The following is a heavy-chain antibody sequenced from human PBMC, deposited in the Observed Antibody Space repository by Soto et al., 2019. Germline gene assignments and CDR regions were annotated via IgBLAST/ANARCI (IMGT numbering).Heavy chain of an antibody. CDR3: ARVVDCFDT. J-gene: IGHJ5*02. V-gene: IGHV1-69*13. D-gene: IGHD2-15*01. Sequence: ASVKVSCKASGGTFSSYAISWVRQAPGQGLEWMGGIIPIFGTANYAQKFQGRVTITADESTSTAYMELSSPRSEDTHPYQCARVVDCFDTWGQGTLVTVSS. CDR2: IIPIFGTA. CDR1: GGTFSSYA.